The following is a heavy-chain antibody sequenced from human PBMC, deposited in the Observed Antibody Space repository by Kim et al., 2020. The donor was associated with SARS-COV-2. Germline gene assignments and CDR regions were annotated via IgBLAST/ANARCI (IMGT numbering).Heavy chain of an antibody. D-gene: IGHD6-13*01. CDR1: GFTFSSYE. V-gene: IGHV3-48*03. Sequence: GGSLRLSCAASGFTFSSYEMNWVRQAPGKGLEWVSYISSSGSTIYYADSVKGRFTISRDNAKNSLYLQMNSLRAEDTAVYYCARDPYSSSYNYYGMDVWGQGTTVPVSS. J-gene: IGHJ6*02. CDR2: ISSSGSTI. CDR3: ARDPYSSSYNYYGMDV.